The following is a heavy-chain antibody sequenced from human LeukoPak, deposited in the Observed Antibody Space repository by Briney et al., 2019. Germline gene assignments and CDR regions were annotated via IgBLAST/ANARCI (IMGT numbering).Heavy chain of an antibody. Sequence: SETLSLTRTVSGGSISSSYWTWIRQPPGKGLEWIGYIYYSGTTDYNPSLRSRVTISVDTPKNQFSLKLSSVTAADTAVYYCARDFAVTTAYYYGVDVWGQGITVTVSS. V-gene: IGHV4-59*01. D-gene: IGHD4-17*01. J-gene: IGHJ6*02. CDR3: ARDFAVTTAYYYGVDV. CDR2: IYYSGTT. CDR1: GGSISSSY.